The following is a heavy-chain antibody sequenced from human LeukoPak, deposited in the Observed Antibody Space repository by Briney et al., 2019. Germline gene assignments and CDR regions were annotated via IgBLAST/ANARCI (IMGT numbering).Heavy chain of an antibody. CDR2: LSGSGENT. V-gene: IGHV3-23*01. J-gene: IGHJ4*02. D-gene: IGHD3-16*01. CDR1: GFTLSLYG. Sequence: AGGSLRLSRAASGFTLSLYGMSWVRQAPGKGLEWVSSLSGSGENTFYSDSVKGRFTISRDNSKNTLYLQMNSLRAEDTAVYYCAKEWQIGHYFDYWGQGTLVTVSS. CDR3: AKEWQIGHYFDY.